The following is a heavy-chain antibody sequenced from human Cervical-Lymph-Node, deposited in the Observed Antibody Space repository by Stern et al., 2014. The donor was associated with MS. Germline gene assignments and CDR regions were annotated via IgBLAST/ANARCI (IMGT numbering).Heavy chain of an antibody. V-gene: IGHV4-4*02. D-gene: IGHD3-16*01. Sequence: VQLVESGPGLVKPSGTLSLTCPVSGASLSGVNWWAWVRQHPGKGLEWIGEIFHTGDTNYNPSLRSRVVMLVDSSKSQFSLQLTSLTAADTAVYYCARGGGTDSPTYDYWGQGTLVTVS. CDR2: IFHTGDT. J-gene: IGHJ4*02. CDR3: ARGGGTDSPTYDY. CDR1: GASLSGVNW.